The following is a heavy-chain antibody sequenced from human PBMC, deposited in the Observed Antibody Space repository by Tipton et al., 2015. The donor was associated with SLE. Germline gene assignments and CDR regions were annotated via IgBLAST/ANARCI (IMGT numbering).Heavy chain of an antibody. CDR1: GGSFSGYY. V-gene: IGHV4-34*01. CDR3: ARVGHSYYYYYMDV. J-gene: IGHJ6*03. D-gene: IGHD1-26*01. Sequence: LRLSCAVYGGSFSGYYWSWIRQPPGKGLEWIGEINHSGSTNYNPSLKSRVTISVDTSKNQFSLKLSSVTAADTAVYYCARVGHSYYYYYMDVWGKGTTVTVSS. CDR2: INHSGST.